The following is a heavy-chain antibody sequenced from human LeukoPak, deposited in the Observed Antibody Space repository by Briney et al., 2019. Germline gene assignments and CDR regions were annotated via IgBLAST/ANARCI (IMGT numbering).Heavy chain of an antibody. D-gene: IGHD5-12*01. CDR3: ATAVFFAGGVRVPTYYFDY. Sequence: SVKVSCKVSGYTLTELSMHWVRQAPGKGREWVGGFDPEDGETINAQKFQGRVTMNEETSTDTAYMERSSLRPEDTPCNYLATAVFFAGGVRVPTYYFDYWGQGALVSVSS. V-gene: IGHV1-24*01. CDR2: FDPEDGET. J-gene: IGHJ4*02. CDR1: GYTLTELS.